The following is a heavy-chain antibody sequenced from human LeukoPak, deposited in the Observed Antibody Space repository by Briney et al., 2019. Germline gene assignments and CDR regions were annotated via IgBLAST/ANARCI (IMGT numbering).Heavy chain of an antibody. CDR3: ARESDYYGSGSSPYYYYYGMDV. CDR1: GGSISSGGYY. D-gene: IGHD3-10*01. J-gene: IGHJ6*02. Sequence: SETLSLTCTVSGGSISSGGYYWSWIRQHPGKGLEWIGYIYYSGSTYYNPSLKSRVTISVDTSKNQFSLKLSSVTAADTAVYYCARESDYYGSGSSPYYYYYGMDVWGQGTTVTVSS. CDR2: IYYSGST. V-gene: IGHV4-31*03.